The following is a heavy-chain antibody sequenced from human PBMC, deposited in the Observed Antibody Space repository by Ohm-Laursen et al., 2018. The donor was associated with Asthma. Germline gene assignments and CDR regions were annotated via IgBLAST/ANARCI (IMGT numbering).Heavy chain of an antibody. Sequence: GASVKVSCKASGYTFTNYAMHWVRQAPGHRLEWMGWIHPGNGVTKSSQKFQGRVTMTRDTSTSTVYMELSSLRSEDTAVYYCARVGPIGYCSSTSCSKTYYYYYGMDVWGQGTTVTVSS. J-gene: IGHJ6*02. CDR1: GYTFTNYA. D-gene: IGHD2-2*01. CDR3: ARVGPIGYCSSTSCSKTYYYYYGMDV. CDR2: IHPGNGVT. V-gene: IGHV1-3*01.